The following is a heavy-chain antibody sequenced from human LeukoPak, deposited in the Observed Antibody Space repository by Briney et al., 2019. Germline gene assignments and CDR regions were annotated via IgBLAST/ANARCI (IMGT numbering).Heavy chain of an antibody. CDR2: INPNSGGT. D-gene: IGHD2-2*01. V-gene: IGHV1-2*02. J-gene: IGHJ4*02. Sequence: RASVKVSCKASGYTFTDYYIHWVRQAPGQGLEWTAWINPNSGGTYHAQNFHDRITLTRDTSISTAYMELSRLRSDDTAIYYCARANALYCSSTSCLFDYWGQGTLVTVSS. CDR1: GYTFTDYY. CDR3: ARANALYCSSTSCLFDY.